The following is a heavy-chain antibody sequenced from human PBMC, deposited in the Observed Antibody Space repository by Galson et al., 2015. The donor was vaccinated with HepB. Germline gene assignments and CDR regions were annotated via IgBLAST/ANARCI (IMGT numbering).Heavy chain of an antibody. Sequence: TLSLTCTVSGGSISSGGYYWSWIRQHPGKGLEWIGYIYYSGSTYYNPSLKSRVTISVDTSKNQFSLKLSSVTAADTAVYYCARAEYYGGPEAFDIWGQGTMVTVSS. CDR3: ARAEYYGGPEAFDI. CDR2: IYYSGST. J-gene: IGHJ3*02. V-gene: IGHV4-31*03. D-gene: IGHD2/OR15-2a*01. CDR1: GGSISSGGYY.